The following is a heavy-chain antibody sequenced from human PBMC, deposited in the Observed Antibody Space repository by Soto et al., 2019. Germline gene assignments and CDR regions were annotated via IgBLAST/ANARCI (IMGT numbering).Heavy chain of an antibody. V-gene: IGHV3-23*01. Sequence: PGGSLRLSCAASGFTFSSYAMSWVRQAPGKGLEWVSAISGSGGSTYYADSVKGRFTISRDNSKDTLYLQMNSLRAEDTAVYYCAKWSSSWSTTNDAFDIRGQGTMVTVSS. CDR2: ISGSGGST. D-gene: IGHD6-13*01. J-gene: IGHJ3*02. CDR3: AKWSSSWSTTNDAFDI. CDR1: GFTFSSYA.